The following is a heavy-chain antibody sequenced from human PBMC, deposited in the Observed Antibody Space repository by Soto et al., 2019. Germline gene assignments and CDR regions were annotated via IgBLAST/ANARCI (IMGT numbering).Heavy chain of an antibody. CDR3: ARHDCISSSCYYYYYYGMDV. J-gene: IGHJ6*02. D-gene: IGHD2-2*01. V-gene: IGHV1-69*13. CDR2: IIPIFGTV. Sequence: TSVKVTCKDSGGTFSSNASSWVRQAPGQGLEWMGGIIPIFGTVNYAQKFQGRVTITADESTSTAYMELSSLRSEDTAVYYCARHDCISSSCYYYYYYGMDVWGQGTTVTVSS. CDR1: GGTFSSNA.